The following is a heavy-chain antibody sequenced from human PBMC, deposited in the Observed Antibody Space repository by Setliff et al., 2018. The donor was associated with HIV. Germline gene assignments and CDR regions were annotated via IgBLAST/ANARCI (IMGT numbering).Heavy chain of an antibody. V-gene: IGHV4-59*01. J-gene: IGHJ4*02. CDR3: ARAEVDAYNSLPYFDS. CDR1: GGSMSRFY. Sequence: PSETLSLTCTVSGGSMSRFYWTWIRQPPGKGLEWIGFVYSTGSINYSPSFRGRLTISLDTSENQFSLHLTSVTAADTAVYYCARAEVDAYNSLPYFDSWGPGALVTVSS. D-gene: IGHD5-12*01. CDR2: VYSTGSI.